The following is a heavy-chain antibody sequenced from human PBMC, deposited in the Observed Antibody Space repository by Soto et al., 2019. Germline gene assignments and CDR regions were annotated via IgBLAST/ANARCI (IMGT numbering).Heavy chain of an antibody. V-gene: IGHV2-26*01. J-gene: IGHJ6*01. CDR2: IFSNDEK. CDR1: GFSLSNAIMV. Sequence: SGPTLVNPTETLTLTCTVSGFSLSNAIMVVSWILQPPGKSLECLAHIFSNDEKSYSTSLKSRLTISKDTSKSQVVLTMTNMDPLDTATYYSARINYKTADSSGYFYYYCYGMEVWGQGTTVTFSS. D-gene: IGHD3-22*01. CDR3: ARINYKTADSSGYFYYYCYGMEV.